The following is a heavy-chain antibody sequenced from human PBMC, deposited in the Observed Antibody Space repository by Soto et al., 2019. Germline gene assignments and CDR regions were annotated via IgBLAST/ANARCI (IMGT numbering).Heavy chain of an antibody. D-gene: IGHD3-22*01. V-gene: IGHV1-69*13. J-gene: IGHJ2*01. CDR2: IIPIFGTA. Sequence: SVKVSCKASGYTFTNYAISWVRQAPGQGLEWMGGIIPIFGTANYAQKFQGRVTITADESTSTAYMELSSLRSEDTAVYYCARAAYYYDSSGYPYWYFDLWGRGTLVTVSS. CDR3: ARAAYYYDSSGYPYWYFDL. CDR1: GYTFTNYA.